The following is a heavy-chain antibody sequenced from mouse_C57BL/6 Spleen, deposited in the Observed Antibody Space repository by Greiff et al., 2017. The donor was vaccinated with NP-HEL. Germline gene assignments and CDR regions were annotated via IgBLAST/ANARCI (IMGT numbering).Heavy chain of an antibody. CDR2: ISNGGGST. D-gene: IGHD3-2*02. CDR1: GFTFSDYY. V-gene: IGHV5-12*01. J-gene: IGHJ2*01. CDR3: ARHRGDSSGYDYFDY. Sequence: EVQRVESGGGLVQPGGSLKLSCAASGFTFSDYYMYWVRQTPEKRLEWVAYISNGGGSTYYPDTVKGRFTISRDNAKNTLYLQMSRLKSEDTAMYYCARHRGDSSGYDYFDYWGQGTTLTVSS.